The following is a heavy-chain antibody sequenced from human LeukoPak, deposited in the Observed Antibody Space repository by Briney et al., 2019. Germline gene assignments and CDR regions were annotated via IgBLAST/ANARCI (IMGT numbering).Heavy chain of an antibody. CDR2: TSGSGKTT. D-gene: IGHD3-22*01. CDR1: GFTFSSYA. V-gene: IGHV3-23*01. CDR3: AKDRPNYYGTNGHYYRRDGDC. Sequence: GGSLRLSCVASGFTFSSYAMSWVRQAPGKGLVWVSSTSGSGKTTYYADSVKGRFTISRDNSRNTLYLQMNSLRAEDTAVYYCAKDRPNYYGTNGHYYRRDGDCWGQGTLVTVSS. J-gene: IGHJ4*02.